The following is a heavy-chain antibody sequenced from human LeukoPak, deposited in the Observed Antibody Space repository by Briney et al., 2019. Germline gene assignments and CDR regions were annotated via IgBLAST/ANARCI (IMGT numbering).Heavy chain of an antibody. CDR2: INNDGSST. V-gene: IGHV3-74*01. CDR3: ARPTSSGYYDPGVFDI. J-gene: IGHJ3*02. CDR1: GFTFSNYW. D-gene: IGHD3-22*01. Sequence: HAGGSLRLSCAASGFTFSNYWMHWVRQVPGKGLVWVSHINNDGSSTTYADSVKGRFTISRDNAKNTVYLQMNSLRVEDTAVYYCARPTSSGYYDPGVFDIWGQGTMVTVSS.